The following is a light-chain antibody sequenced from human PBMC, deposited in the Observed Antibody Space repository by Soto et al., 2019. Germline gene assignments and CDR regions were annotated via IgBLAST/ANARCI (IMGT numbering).Light chain of an antibody. V-gene: IGKV1-5*01. CDR1: QTISNW. CDR2: DAS. Sequence: DIQMTQSPSTLSASVGDRVTITCRAGQTISNWLAWYQQKPGKAPNLLIYDASSLKSGVPSSFSGSGSGTEFTLTISSLQPDDFATYYCQQYNSYPWTFGQGTKVEIK. CDR3: QQYNSYPWT. J-gene: IGKJ1*01.